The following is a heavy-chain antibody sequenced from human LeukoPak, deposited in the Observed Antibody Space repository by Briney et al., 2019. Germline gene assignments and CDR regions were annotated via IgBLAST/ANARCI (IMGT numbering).Heavy chain of an antibody. D-gene: IGHD3-10*01. CDR1: GFTFSSYA. CDR2: ISGSGGST. V-gene: IGHV3-23*01. CDR3: AKDRQNYYGSGSYYSNWFDP. Sequence: GGSLRLSCAASGFTFSSYAMSWVRQAPGKGLEWVSAISGSGGSTYYADSVKGRFTISRDNSKNTLYLQMNSLRAEDTAVYYCAKDRQNYYGSGSYYSNWFDPWGQGPLATVSS. J-gene: IGHJ5*02.